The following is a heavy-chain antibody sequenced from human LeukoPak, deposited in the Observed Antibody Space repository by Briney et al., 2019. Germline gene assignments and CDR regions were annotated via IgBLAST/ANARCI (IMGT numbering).Heavy chain of an antibody. CDR1: GFTVSSNY. Sequence: GGSLRLSCAASGFTVSSNYMSWVRQAPGKGLEWVSVIYSGGSTYYADSVKGRFTISRDNSKNTLYLQMNSLRAEDTAVYYCARDLPYCSSTSCPGNWFDPWGQGTLVTVSS. D-gene: IGHD2-2*01. J-gene: IGHJ5*02. CDR3: ARDLPYCSSTSCPGNWFDP. V-gene: IGHV3-66*01. CDR2: IYSGGST.